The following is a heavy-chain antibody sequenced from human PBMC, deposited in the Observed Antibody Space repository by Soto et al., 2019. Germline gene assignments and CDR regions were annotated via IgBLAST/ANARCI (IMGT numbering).Heavy chain of an antibody. CDR2: IIGRGNYT. J-gene: IGHJ6*02. CDR1: GFTFSDYY. V-gene: IGHV3-11*06. CDR3: ARDGGEIIAAATGGGYGMDV. Sequence: HVQRVESGGDLVKPGGSLRLSCAVSGFTFSDYYMSWLRQVPEQGLECIAYIIGRGNYTNYADSVRGRFPISRDNIKNSLFLQMNSLRDEDTAIYYCARDGGEIIAAATGGGYGMDVWGQGTTVIVSS. D-gene: IGHD6-6*01.